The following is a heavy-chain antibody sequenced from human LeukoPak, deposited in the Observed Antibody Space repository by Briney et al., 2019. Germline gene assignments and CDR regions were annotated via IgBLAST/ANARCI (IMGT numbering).Heavy chain of an antibody. V-gene: IGHV3-23*01. CDR3: AKGVGAGNSVYFDY. J-gene: IGHJ4*02. Sequence: GGSLRLSCAASGFTFSSYGMHWVRQAPGKGLEWVSVIGGSGGDTYYADSVKGRFTNSRDNSKNTLYLQMNNLRAEDTAIFYCAKGVGAGNSVYFDYWGQGTLVTVSS. D-gene: IGHD4-23*01. CDR1: GFTFSSYG. CDR2: IGGSGGDT.